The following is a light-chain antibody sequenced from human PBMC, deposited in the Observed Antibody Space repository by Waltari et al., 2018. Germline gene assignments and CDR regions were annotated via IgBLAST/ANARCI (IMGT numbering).Light chain of an antibody. Sequence: QSAQTQPASVSGSPGQSITISCTGTTSDVGVYNYVSWYQQHPGKAPKLMIYDVSNRPSGVSTRFSGSKSGNTASLTISGLQAEDEADYYCSSFTSSSTWVFGGGTKLTVL. CDR2: DVS. CDR3: SSFTSSSTWV. V-gene: IGLV2-14*01. J-gene: IGLJ3*02. CDR1: TSDVGVYNY.